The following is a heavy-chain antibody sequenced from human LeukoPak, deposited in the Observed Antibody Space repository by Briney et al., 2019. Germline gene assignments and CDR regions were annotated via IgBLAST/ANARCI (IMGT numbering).Heavy chain of an antibody. J-gene: IGHJ3*02. CDR2: INPNSGGT. V-gene: IGHV1-2*02. CDR1: GYTFTGYY. Sequence: EASVKVSCKASGYTFTGYYMHWVRQAPGQGLEWMGWINPNSGGTNYAQKFQGRVTMTTDTSISTAYMELSRLRSDDTAVYYCASYCSGGSCPAPFAFDIWGQGTMVTVSS. CDR3: ASYCSGGSCPAPFAFDI. D-gene: IGHD2-15*01.